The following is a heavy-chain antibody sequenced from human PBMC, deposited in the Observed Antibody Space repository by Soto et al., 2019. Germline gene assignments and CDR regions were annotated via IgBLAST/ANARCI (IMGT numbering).Heavy chain of an antibody. CDR1: GFAFSTXW. V-gene: IGHV3-7*03. CDR3: AKNNGGNRFDP. D-gene: IGHD2-8*01. CDR2: IKQDGSEK. Sequence: LXLXCAASGFAFSTXWMTWVGQAPGKGPEWVANIKQDGSEKHYVDSVKGRFIISRDNVKNSLYLQMNRLTADDTAVYHCAKNNGGNRFDPWGQGTLGTVS. J-gene: IGHJ5*02.